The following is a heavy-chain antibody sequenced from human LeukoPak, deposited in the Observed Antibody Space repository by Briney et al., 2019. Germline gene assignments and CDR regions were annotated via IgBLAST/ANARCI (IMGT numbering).Heavy chain of an antibody. D-gene: IGHD6-13*01. V-gene: IGHV3-30-3*01. Sequence: GGSLRLSCAASGFTFSSYAMHWVRQAPGKGLEWVAVISYDGSNKYYAGSVKGRFTISRDNSKNTLYLQMNSLRAEDTAVYYCARGQGGGQQLVRFYYFDYWGQGTLVTVSS. J-gene: IGHJ4*02. CDR1: GFTFSSYA. CDR3: ARGQGGGQQLVRFYYFDY. CDR2: ISYDGSNK.